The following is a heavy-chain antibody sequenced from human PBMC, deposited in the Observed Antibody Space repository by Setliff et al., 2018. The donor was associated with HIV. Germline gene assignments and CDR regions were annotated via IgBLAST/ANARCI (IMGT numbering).Heavy chain of an antibody. CDR3: ARGGGTHSLPYFFDF. V-gene: IGHV1-3*01. CDR2: INAGNGDT. J-gene: IGHJ4*02. Sequence: ASVKVSCKTSGFTFSNYAIHWVRQAPGQGLEWMGWINAGNGDTRYSPKFQGRVTFTRDSSASTVYMEMSSLRSDDTAMYYCARGGGTHSLPYFFDFWGQGTLVTVS. CDR1: GFTFSNYA.